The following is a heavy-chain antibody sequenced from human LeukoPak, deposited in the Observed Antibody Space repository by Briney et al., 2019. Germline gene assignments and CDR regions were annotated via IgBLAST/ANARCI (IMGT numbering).Heavy chain of an antibody. D-gene: IGHD6-19*01. CDR1: GGSFSGYY. CDR3: ARLQWLVRGFDY. CDR2: INHSGST. Sequence: TPSETLSLTYAVYGGSFSGYYWSWIRQPPGKGLEWIGEINHSGSTNYNPSLKSRVTISVDTSKNQFSLKLSSVTAADTAVYYCARLQWLVRGFDYWGQGTLVTVSS. V-gene: IGHV4-34*01. J-gene: IGHJ4*02.